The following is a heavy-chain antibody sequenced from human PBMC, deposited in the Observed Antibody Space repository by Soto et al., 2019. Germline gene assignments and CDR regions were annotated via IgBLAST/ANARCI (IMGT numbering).Heavy chain of an antibody. V-gene: IGHV4-30-4*01. CDR3: SRDYYGSGHPYGTDV. CDR1: GGSISSGDYY. Sequence: PLYITCTVYGGSISSGDYYWSWIRQPPGKGLEWIGYIYYSGSTYYNPSLKSRVTISVDTSKNQFSLKLSSVTAADTAVYYCSRDYYGSGHPYGTDVWGQGTTVSV. CDR2: IYYSGST. J-gene: IGHJ6*02. D-gene: IGHD3-10*01.